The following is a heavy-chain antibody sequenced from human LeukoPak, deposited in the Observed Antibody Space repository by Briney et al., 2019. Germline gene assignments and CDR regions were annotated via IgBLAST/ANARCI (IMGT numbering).Heavy chain of an antibody. CDR2: INHSGST. Sequence: SETLSLTCAVYGVSFSGYYWSWIRQPPRKGLEWIGEINHSGSTNYNPSLKSPVTISVDTSKNQFSLKLSSVTAADTAVYYCARYYGSSWYRDYYYGMDVWGQGTTVTVSS. CDR1: GVSFSGYY. J-gene: IGHJ6*02. CDR3: ARYYGSSWYRDYYYGMDV. D-gene: IGHD6-13*01. V-gene: IGHV4-34*01.